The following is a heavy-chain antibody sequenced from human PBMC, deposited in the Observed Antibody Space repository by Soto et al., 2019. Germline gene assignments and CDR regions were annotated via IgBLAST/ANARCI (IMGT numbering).Heavy chain of an antibody. D-gene: IGHD6-19*01. CDR2: ISGSGGTT. J-gene: IGHJ3*02. CDR1: GFTFSSYA. V-gene: IGHV3-23*01. CDR3: AKTANGWFSAFDI. Sequence: EVQLLESGGGLVQPGGSLRLSCAASGFTFSSYAMSWVRQAPGKGLEWVSAISGSGGTTYYADSVKGRFTFSRDNSKTTMYLQMHSLRDEDTAVYYCAKTANGWFSAFDIWGQGTMVTVSS.